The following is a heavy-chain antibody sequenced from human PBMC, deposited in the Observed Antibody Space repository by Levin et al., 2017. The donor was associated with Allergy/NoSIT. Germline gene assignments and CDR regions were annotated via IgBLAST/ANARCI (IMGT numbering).Heavy chain of an antibody. D-gene: IGHD1-26*01. J-gene: IGHJ4*02. CDR1: GFTFSNAG. CDR3: TGRSYFGEGVFRGG. Sequence: GGSLRLSCAASGFTFSNAGMSWVRQAPGKGLEWVGRIKSKTDGGTTDYAAPVKGRFTISRDDSKNTLYLQMNSLKTEATAVYYCTGRSYFGEGVFRGGWGQGTLVTVSS. V-gene: IGHV3-15*01. CDR2: IKSKTDGGTT.